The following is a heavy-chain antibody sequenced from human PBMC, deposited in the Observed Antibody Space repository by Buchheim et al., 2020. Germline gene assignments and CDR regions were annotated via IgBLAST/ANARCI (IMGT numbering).Heavy chain of an antibody. V-gene: IGHV3-48*02. CDR2: IRFGSRII. CDR3: ARDFEETALDS. J-gene: IGHJ4*02. CDR1: GFTFSAYS. Sequence: EVQLVESGGALVQPGGSLRLSCAASGFTFSAYSMSWVRQAPGKGLEWVSYIRFGSRIINYADSVKGRFTISRDDAKNSFYLQMDSLRDEDAAVYYCARDFEETALDSWGQGTL.